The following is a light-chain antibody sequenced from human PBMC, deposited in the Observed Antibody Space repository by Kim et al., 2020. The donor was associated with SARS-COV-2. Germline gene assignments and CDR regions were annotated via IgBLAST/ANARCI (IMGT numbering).Light chain of an antibody. CDR3: QQSYSSPWT. Sequence: DIQMTQSPSSLSASVGARVTITCRASQSIAKYLNWYQQKPGKAPNLLIYAASSLQSGVPSRFSGSGSGTDFTLTISSLQPEDFATYTCQQSYSSPWTFGQGTKVDIK. CDR2: AAS. CDR1: QSIAKY. V-gene: IGKV1-39*01. J-gene: IGKJ1*01.